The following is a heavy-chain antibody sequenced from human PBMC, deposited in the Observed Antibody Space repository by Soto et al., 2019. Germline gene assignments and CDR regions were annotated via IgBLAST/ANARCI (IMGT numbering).Heavy chain of an antibody. CDR2: ISWNSGSI. V-gene: IGHV3-9*01. CDR1: GFTFEDYA. CDR3: AKDIEYYYGSGSYLDY. D-gene: IGHD3-10*01. Sequence: EVQLVESGGGLVQPGRSLRLSCAASGFTFEDYAMHWVRQAPGKGLEWVSGISWNSGSIGSADSVKGPFTISRDNAKNSLYLQMNSLRAEDTALYYCAKDIEYYYGSGSYLDYWGQGTLDTVSS. J-gene: IGHJ4*02.